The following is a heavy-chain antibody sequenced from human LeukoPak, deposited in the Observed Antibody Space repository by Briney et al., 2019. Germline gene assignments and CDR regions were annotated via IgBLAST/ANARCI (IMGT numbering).Heavy chain of an antibody. CDR3: ASYSGSYLYYYYYMDV. D-gene: IGHD1-26*01. J-gene: IGHJ6*03. V-gene: IGHV4-61*02. CDR1: GGFISSGSYY. CDR2: IYTSGST. Sequence: SQTLSLTCTLSGGFISSGSYYWSWIRQPAGKGLEWIGRIYTSGSTNYNPSLKSRVTISVDTSKNQFSLKLSSVTAADTAVYYCASYSGSYLYYYYYMDVWGKGTTVTVSS.